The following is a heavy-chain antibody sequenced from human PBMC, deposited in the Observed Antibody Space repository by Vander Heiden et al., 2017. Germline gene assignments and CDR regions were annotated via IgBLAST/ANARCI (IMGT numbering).Heavy chain of an antibody. CDR1: GITFSNYD. CDR3: AKEGDWNDARGAFDI. Sequence: QVQLVESGGGVVQPGRYLRLSCEASGITFSNYDMHWVRQAPGKGLEWVALISYDESDKYYADSVRGRFTVSRDNSKNTLYLQMNSLRAEDTAVYYCAKEGDWNDARGAFDIWGQGTLVTVSS. V-gene: IGHV3-30*18. J-gene: IGHJ3*02. CDR2: ISYDESDK. D-gene: IGHD1-1*01.